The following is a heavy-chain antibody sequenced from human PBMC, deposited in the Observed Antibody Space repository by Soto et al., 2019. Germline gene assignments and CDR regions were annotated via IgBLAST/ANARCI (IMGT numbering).Heavy chain of an antibody. CDR2: INGGSTT. CDR1: GFSFSSYA. CDR3: AKDKDWSGVYGMDV. J-gene: IGHJ6*02. V-gene: IGHV3-23*01. Sequence: EAQLLESGGGLVQPGGSLRLSCAASGFSFSSYAMNWVRQAPGKGLEWVTTINGGSTTYYADSVKGRFTISRDNSKNTLYLQINGLRAEDTAVYYCAKDKDWSGVYGMDVWGQGTTVTV. D-gene: IGHD3-3*01.